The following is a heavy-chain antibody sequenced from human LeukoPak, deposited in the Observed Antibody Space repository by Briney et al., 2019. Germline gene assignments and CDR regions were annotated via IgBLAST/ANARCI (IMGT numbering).Heavy chain of an antibody. Sequence: GGSLRLSCAASGLTFSSYWMLWVRQAPGKGLVWVSRINSDGSSTSYADSVKGRFTISRDNAKNTLYLQMNSLRAEDTAVYYCARDSYYYALYAFDIWGQGTMVTVSS. D-gene: IGHD3-10*01. J-gene: IGHJ3*02. CDR3: ARDSYYYALYAFDI. CDR1: GLTFSSYW. V-gene: IGHV3-74*01. CDR2: INSDGSST.